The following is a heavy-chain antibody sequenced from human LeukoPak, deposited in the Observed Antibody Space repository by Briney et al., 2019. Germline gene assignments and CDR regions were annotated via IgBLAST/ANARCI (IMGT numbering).Heavy chain of an antibody. Sequence: PGSSLRLSCAASGFTFSRNVMHWVRQAPGKGLEWVALISYDGNNKFYADSVKGRFTISRDNSKNTLYLQMNSLRAEDTAVYYCAKVERGDWDYFDYWGQGTLVTVSS. J-gene: IGHJ4*02. CDR2: ISYDGNNK. D-gene: IGHD3-16*01. CDR1: GFTFSRNV. V-gene: IGHV3-30*07. CDR3: AKVERGDWDYFDY.